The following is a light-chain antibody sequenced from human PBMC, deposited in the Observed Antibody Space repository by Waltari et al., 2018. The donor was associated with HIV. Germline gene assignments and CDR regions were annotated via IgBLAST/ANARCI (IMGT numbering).Light chain of an antibody. CDR2: EVT. J-gene: IGLJ2*01. CDR1: SSDIGGYVY. Sequence: QSALTQPPSASGSPGQSVTISCTGTSSDIGGYVYVSWYQHHPGTVPKLMIYEVTKRPSGVPDRFSGSKSGNTASLTVSGLQAEDEAHYYCASYLGNNDLVFGGGTKLTVL. CDR3: ASYLGNNDLV. V-gene: IGLV2-8*01.